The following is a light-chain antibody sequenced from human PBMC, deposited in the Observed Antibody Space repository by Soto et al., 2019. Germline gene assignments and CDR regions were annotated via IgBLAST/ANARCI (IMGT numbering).Light chain of an antibody. V-gene: IGLV1-51*01. CDR2: DNN. Sequence: QSVLTQPPSVSAAPGQKVTISCSGSSSNIGNNYVSWYQQVPGTAPKLLIYDNNKRPSGSPDRFSGSKSGTSATLGISGLQTGGEADYYCGTWDSSLSVHVFGTRTKVTVL. CDR3: GTWDSSLSVHV. J-gene: IGLJ1*01. CDR1: SSNIGNNY.